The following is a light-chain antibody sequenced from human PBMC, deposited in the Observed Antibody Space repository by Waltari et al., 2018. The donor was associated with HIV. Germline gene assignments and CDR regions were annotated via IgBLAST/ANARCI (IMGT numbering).Light chain of an antibody. CDR1: HSDIGGYTY. V-gene: IGLV2-14*01. Sequence: QSALTRPASVSGSLGQSVTISCTGAHSDIGGYTYVSCYQQHPGKAPKLIIHEVSHRPSGVSDRFSGSKSGNTASLTISGLQAEDESDYYCSSFITTTTHVVFGGGTRLTVL. CDR3: SSFITTTTHVV. CDR2: EVS. J-gene: IGLJ2*01.